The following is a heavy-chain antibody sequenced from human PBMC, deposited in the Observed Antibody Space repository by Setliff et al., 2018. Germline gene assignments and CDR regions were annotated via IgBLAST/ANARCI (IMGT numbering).Heavy chain of an antibody. V-gene: IGHV1-18*01. CDR1: GYSFSNYG. Sequence: ASVKVSCKTSGYSFSNYGISWVRQAPGQGLEWLGWIGAHNSNTNYAEKFQGRLSLTTDTSKSTAYMELRSLRSDDTAVYFCARDPRRSYADFVSNWFDPWGQGTPVAVSS. D-gene: IGHD4-17*01. CDR3: ARDPRRSYADFVSNWFDP. J-gene: IGHJ5*02. CDR2: IGAHNSNT.